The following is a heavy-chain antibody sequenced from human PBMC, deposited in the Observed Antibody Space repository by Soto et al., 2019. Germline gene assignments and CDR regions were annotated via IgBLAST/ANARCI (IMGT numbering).Heavy chain of an antibody. CDR1: GYPFTTYD. J-gene: IGHJ4*02. CDR2: INLNSGHT. CDR3: ARGRGWRDY. Sequence: ASVKVSCKASGYPFTTYDISWVRQAAGQGLEWMGWINLNSGHTDYAQRFQGRVTMTRNTSITTAYMELTSLSSEDTAVYYCARGRGWRDYWGQGTLVTVSS. D-gene: IGHD6-19*01. V-gene: IGHV1-8*01.